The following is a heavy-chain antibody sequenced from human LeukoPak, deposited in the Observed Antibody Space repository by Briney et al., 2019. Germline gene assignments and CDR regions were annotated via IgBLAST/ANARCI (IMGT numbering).Heavy chain of an antibody. CDR3: ARDPPYASFDY. V-gene: IGHV4-61*01. CDR2: IYYSGST. Sequence: SETLSLTCTVSGGSISSSSYYWGWIRQPPGKGLEWIGYIYYSGSTNYNPSLKSRVTISVDTSKNQFSLKLSSVTAADTAVYYCARDPPYASFDYWGQGTLVTVSS. D-gene: IGHD2-2*01. J-gene: IGHJ4*02. CDR1: GGSISSSSYY.